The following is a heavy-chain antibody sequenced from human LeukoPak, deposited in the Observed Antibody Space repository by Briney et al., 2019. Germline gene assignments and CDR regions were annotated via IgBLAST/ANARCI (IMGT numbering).Heavy chain of an antibody. Sequence: GGSLRLSCAASGFTFSTYTMTWVRQAPGKGLECVSTINGSGGDTYYADSVKGRFTISRDNSKNTLYLEMNSLGAEDTAVYYCAKDRAGTPWADWGQGTLVSVSS. CDR1: GFTFSTYT. J-gene: IGHJ4*02. V-gene: IGHV3-23*01. D-gene: IGHD1-1*01. CDR2: INGSGGDT. CDR3: AKDRAGTPWAD.